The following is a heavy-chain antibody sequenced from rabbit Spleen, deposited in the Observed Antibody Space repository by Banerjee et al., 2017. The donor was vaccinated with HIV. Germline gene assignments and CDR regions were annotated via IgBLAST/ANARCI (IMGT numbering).Heavy chain of an antibody. CDR2: INVVTGKA. CDR3: VREAGYAGYGDGNL. J-gene: IGHJ4*01. CDR1: GFTINSGYD. Sequence: QSLEESGGDLVKPGASLTLTCTASGFTINSGYDMCWVRQAPGKGLEWIACINVVTGKAVYASWAKGRYTFSKTSSTTVTLEMTSLTAADTATYFCVREAGYAGYGDGNLWGPGTLVTVS. D-gene: IGHD7-1*01. V-gene: IGHV1S40*01.